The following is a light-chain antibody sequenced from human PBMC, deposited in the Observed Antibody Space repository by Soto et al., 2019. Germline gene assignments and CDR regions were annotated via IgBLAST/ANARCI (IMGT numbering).Light chain of an antibody. CDR1: TSNIGAPYD. CDR3: QSYDSSLSALYV. CDR2: GNS. J-gene: IGLJ1*01. V-gene: IGLV1-40*01. Sequence: QSVLTQPPSVSGAPGQRVSISCTGSTSNIGAPYDVHWYQHLPGTAPKLLIYGNSNRPSGVPDRFSGSKSGTSASLAITGLQAEDEADYYCQSYDSSLSALYVFGTGTKLTVL.